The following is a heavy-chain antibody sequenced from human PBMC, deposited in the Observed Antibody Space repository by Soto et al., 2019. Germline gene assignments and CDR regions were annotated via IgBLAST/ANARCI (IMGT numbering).Heavy chain of an antibody. J-gene: IGHJ4*02. CDR1: GYTFTTFA. CDR2: INTIFGNT. CDR3: ARPEYSSNRGFYFDY. V-gene: IGHV1-3*04. Sequence: ASVKISCKASGYTFTTFAIHWVRQAPGQRLEWMGWINTIFGNTKYAQKFQGRVTITADTSTSTAYMELSSLRSEDTAVYYCARPEYSSNRGFYFDYWGQGTLVTVSS. D-gene: IGHD6-13*01.